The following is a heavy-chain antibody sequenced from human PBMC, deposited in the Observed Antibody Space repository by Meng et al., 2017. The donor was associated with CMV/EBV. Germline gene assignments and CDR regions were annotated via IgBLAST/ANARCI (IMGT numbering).Heavy chain of an antibody. CDR2: ISSSSSYI. J-gene: IGHJ4*02. V-gene: IGHV3-21*01. CDR1: GFTFSSYS. CDR3: ARDYRGWLGY. Sequence: GGSLKISCAASGFTFSSYSMNWVRQAPGKGLEWVSSISSSSSYIYYADSVKGRFTISRDNAKNSLYLQMNSLRAEDTAVYYCARDYRGWLGYWGQGTLVTVSS. D-gene: IGHD3-22*01.